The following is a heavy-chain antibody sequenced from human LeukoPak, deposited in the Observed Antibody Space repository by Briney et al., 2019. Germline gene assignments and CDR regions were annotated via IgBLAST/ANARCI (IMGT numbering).Heavy chain of an antibody. CDR2: IYHSGST. Sequence: SQTLSLTCVVSGVSISSAGYSWSWIRQPPGKGLEWIGYIYHSGSTHYNPSLRSRVTMSVDRSKNQFSLRLTSVTGADTAVYYCASGATWVDYWGQGILVTVSS. J-gene: IGHJ4*02. V-gene: IGHV4-30-2*01. CDR1: GVSISSAGYS. D-gene: IGHD3-16*01. CDR3: ASGATWVDY.